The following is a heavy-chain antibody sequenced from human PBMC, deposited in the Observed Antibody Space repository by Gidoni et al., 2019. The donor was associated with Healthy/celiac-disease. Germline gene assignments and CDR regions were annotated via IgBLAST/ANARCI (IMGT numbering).Heavy chain of an antibody. J-gene: IGHJ5*02. D-gene: IGHD5-12*01. CDR3: ARVSEEYSGYASARSKWFDP. CDR2: ISAYNGNT. Sequence: QLVQSGAEVKKPGASVKVSCKASGYTFTSYGISWVRQAPGQGLEWMGWISAYNGNTNSAQKLQGRVTMTTDTSTSTAYMELRSLRSDDTAVYYCARVSEEYSGYASARSKWFDPWGQGTLVTVSS. V-gene: IGHV1-18*01. CDR1: GYTFTSYG.